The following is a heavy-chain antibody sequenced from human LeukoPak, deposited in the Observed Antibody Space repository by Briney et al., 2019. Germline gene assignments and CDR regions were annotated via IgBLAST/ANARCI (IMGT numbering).Heavy chain of an antibody. D-gene: IGHD4-17*01. CDR3: HLSSIIRGNGGERPPVDYDSGDY. Sequence: SGTLSLTCAVSGGSISSSNWWSWVRQPPGKGLEWIGEIYHSGSTNYNPSLKSRVTISVDKSKNQFSLKLSSVTAADTAVYYCHLSSIIRGNGGERPPVDYDSGDYWGQGTLVTVSS. J-gene: IGHJ4*02. CDR2: IYHSGST. CDR1: GGSISSSNW. V-gene: IGHV4-4*02.